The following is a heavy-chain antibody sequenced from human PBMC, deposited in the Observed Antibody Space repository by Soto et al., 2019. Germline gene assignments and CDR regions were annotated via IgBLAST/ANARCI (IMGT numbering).Heavy chain of an antibody. CDR2: LSYDGNNK. CDR3: ARAGCDGGSCYTLVGLRYGMDV. J-gene: IGHJ6*02. V-gene: IGHV3-30-3*01. Sequence: QVQLVESGGGVVQPGRSLRLSCAASGFTFSNYAMYWVRQAPGKGLEWVAVLSYDGNNKYYADSVKGRFTISRDNSKNALYLQMNSLRVEATAAYYCARAGCDGGSCYTLVGLRYGMDVWGQGTTVTVSS. CDR1: GFTFSNYA. D-gene: IGHD2-15*01.